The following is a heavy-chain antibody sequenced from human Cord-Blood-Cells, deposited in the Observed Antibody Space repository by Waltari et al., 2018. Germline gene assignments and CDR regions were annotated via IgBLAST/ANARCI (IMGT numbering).Heavy chain of an antibody. CDR3: AKDRLYYDFWSGYPTDAFDI. V-gene: IGHV3-23*01. CDR2: ISGSGGST. Sequence: EVQLLESGGGLVQPGGSLRLSCAASGFTFSSYAMSWVRQAPGKGLEWVSAISGSGGSTYYADSGKGRFTISRDNSKNTLYLQMNSLRAEDTAVYYCAKDRLYYDFWSGYPTDAFDIWGQGTMVTVSS. CDR1: GFTFSSYA. J-gene: IGHJ3*02. D-gene: IGHD3-3*01.